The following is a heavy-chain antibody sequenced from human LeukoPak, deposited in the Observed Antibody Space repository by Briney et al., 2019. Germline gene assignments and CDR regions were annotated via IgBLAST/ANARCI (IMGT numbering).Heavy chain of an antibody. Sequence: NPGGPLRLSCAASGFTFSNYAMSWVRQAPGKGLEWVSSISSSSSYIYYADSVKGRFTISRDNAKNSLYLQMNSLRAEDTAVYYCARGKGQQLVTDYWGQGTLVTVSS. CDR3: ARGKGQQLVTDY. D-gene: IGHD6-13*01. CDR1: GFTFSNYA. V-gene: IGHV3-21*01. CDR2: ISSSSSYI. J-gene: IGHJ4*02.